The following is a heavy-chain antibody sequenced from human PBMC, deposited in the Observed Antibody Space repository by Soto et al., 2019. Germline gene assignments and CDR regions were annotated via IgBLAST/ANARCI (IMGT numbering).Heavy chain of an antibody. CDR1: GYTFTSYA. Sequence: QVQLVQSGAEVKKPGASVKVSCKASGYTFTSYAMHWVRQAPGQRLEWMGWINAGTGNTKYSQKVQGRVTITRDTSASTAYRALSSLGSEETAVNYRGSAPGGYSDDGDVWGQGTLVTVSS. CDR2: INAGTGNT. D-gene: IGHD5-12*01. CDR3: GSAPGGYSDDGDV. J-gene: IGHJ4*02. V-gene: IGHV1-3*01.